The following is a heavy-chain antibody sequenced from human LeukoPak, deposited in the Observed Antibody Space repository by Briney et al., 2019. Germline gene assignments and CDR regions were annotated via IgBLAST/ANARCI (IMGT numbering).Heavy chain of an antibody. V-gene: IGHV4-34*01. D-gene: IGHD1-26*01. Sequence: SETLSLTCTVSGGSISSYYWSWIRQPPGKGLEWIGEINHSGSTYYNPSLMSRVTMSVDKSQNQFSLKLSSVTAADTAVYYCAREGDGGSYLYWGQGTLVTVSS. CDR3: AREGDGGSYLY. CDR2: INHSGST. CDR1: GGSISSYY. J-gene: IGHJ4*02.